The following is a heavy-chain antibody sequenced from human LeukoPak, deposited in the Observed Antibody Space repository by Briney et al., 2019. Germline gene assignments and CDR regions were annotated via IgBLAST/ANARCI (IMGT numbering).Heavy chain of an antibody. J-gene: IGHJ6*01. D-gene: IGHD2-21*01. CDR2: ISSRGTYT. CDR1: GFTFSDHY. V-gene: IGHV3-11*05. Sequence: PGGSLRLSCAPSGFTFSDHYMSWIRQAPGKGLEWVSYISSRGTYTNYADSVKGRFTISRDDAKNSLYLQMNSLRVEDTAVYFCAREVAPLYFHYGMDVWGEGTTVTVSS. CDR3: AREVAPLYFHYGMDV.